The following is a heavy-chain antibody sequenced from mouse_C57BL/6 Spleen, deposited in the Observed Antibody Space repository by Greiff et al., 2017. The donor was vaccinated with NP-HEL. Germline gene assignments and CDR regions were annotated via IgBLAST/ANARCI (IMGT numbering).Heavy chain of an antibody. Sequence: VKLMESGPELVKPGASVKISCKASGYAFSSSWMNWVKQRPGKGLEWIGRIYPGDGDTNYNGKFKGKATLTADKSSSTAYMQLSSLTSEDSAVYFCARLDGYDGAWFAYWGQGTLVTVSA. CDR3: ARLDGYDGAWFAY. V-gene: IGHV1-82*01. CDR1: GYAFSSSW. D-gene: IGHD2-2*01. J-gene: IGHJ3*01. CDR2: IYPGDGDT.